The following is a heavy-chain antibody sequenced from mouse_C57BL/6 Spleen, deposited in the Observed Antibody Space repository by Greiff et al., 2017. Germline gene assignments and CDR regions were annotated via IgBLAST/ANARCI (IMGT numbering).Heavy chain of an antibody. CDR2: IHPSDSGN. V-gene: IGHV1-74*01. CDR3: AIVFEDYYAMDY. CDR1: GYTFTSYW. Sequence: VQLQQPGAELVKPGASVKVSCKASGYTFTSYWMHWVKQRPGQGLEWIGRIHPSDSGNNYNQKFKGKATLTVDKSSSTAYMQLSSLTSEDSAVYYCAIVFEDYYAMDYWGQGTSVTVSS. J-gene: IGHJ4*01.